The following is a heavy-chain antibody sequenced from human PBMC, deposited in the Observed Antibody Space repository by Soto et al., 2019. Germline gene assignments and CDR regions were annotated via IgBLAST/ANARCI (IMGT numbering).Heavy chain of an antibody. D-gene: IGHD1-26*01. Sequence: QVQLQESGPGLVKPSGTLSLTCAVSGGSISSSNWWSWVRQPPGKGLEWIGEIYHSGSTNYNPALKSRVTISVDKSTNQFSLKLSSVTAADTAVYYCATYPRRHTFIGGPNFDYWGQGTLVTVSS. CDR2: IYHSGST. V-gene: IGHV4-4*02. J-gene: IGHJ4*02. CDR1: GGSISSSNW. CDR3: ATYPRRHTFIGGPNFDY.